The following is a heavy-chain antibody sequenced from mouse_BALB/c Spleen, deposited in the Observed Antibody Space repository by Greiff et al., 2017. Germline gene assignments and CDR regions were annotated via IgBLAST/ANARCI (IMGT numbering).Heavy chain of an antibody. D-gene: IGHD2-2*01. J-gene: IGHJ4*01. CDR3: ARGELVWYAMDY. V-gene: IGHV1S56*01. CDR2: IYPGNVNT. Sequence: QVQLQQSGPELVKPGASVRISCKASGYTFTSYYIHWVKQRPGQGLEWIGWIYPGNVNTKYNEKFKGKATLTADKSSSTAYMQLSSLTSEDSAVYFCARGELVWYAMDYWGQGTSVTISS. CDR1: GYTFTSYY.